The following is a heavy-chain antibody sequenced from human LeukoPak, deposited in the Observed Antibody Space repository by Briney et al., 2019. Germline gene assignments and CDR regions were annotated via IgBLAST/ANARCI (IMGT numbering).Heavy chain of an antibody. D-gene: IGHD2-2*01. CDR2: IDAGNGNT. CDR1: GYTFSDYA. J-gene: IGHJ4*02. CDR3: ARGSTSDWPLDH. V-gene: IGHV1-3*01. Sequence: ASVKVSCKASGYTFSDYAIHWVRQAPGQRLEWMGWIDAGNGNTRYSQKFQGRVTITRDTSTSTAYIELRGLRSEDTAMYYCARGSTSDWPLDHWGQETLVTISS.